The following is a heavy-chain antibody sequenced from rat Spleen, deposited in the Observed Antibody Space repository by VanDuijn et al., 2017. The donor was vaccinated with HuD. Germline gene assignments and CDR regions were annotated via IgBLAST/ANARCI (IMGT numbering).Heavy chain of an antibody. CDR3: ARERGWDRYFDY. CDR2: ISTDSSDT. CDR1: GFTFSSYV. D-gene: IGHD5-1*01. V-gene: IGHV5-43*01. Sequence: EVQLAESGGGLVQPGRSLKVSCVASGFTFSSYVMHWFRQAPENGIEWLAYISTDSSDTHYAETVKGRFTISRDNAKNTVDMQLSSLRSEDTAMYFCARERGWDRYFDYWGQGVMVTVSS. J-gene: IGHJ2*01.